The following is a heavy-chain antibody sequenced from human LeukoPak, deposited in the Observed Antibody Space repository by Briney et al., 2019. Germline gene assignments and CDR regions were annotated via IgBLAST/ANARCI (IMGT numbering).Heavy chain of an antibody. CDR3: ARGNGGSYYWWFDP. V-gene: IGHV4-59*01. CDR1: GGSISSYY. CDR2: IYYSGST. D-gene: IGHD1-26*01. Sequence: SGTLSLTCTVSGGSISSYYWSWIRQPPGKGLEWIGYIYYSGSTNYNPSLKSRVTISVDTSKNQFSLKLSSVTAADTAVYYCARGNGGSYYWWFDPWGQGTLVTVSS. J-gene: IGHJ5*02.